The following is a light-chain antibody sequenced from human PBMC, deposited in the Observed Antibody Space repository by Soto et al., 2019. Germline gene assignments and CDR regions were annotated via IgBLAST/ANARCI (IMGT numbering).Light chain of an antibody. CDR1: SSDVGTYNS. CDR3: SSYTTSNTLV. J-gene: IGLJ1*01. Sequence: QSVLTQPASVSGSPGQSITISCTGTSSDVGTYNSVAWYQHNPGKAPKLLIHDVSNRPSGASYRFSGSKSGNTASLTISGLRAEDETDYYCSSYTTSNTLVFGTGTKVTVL. V-gene: IGLV2-14*01. CDR2: DVS.